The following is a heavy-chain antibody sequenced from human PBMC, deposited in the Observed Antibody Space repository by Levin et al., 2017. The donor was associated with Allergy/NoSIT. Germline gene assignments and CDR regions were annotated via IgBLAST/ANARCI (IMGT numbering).Heavy chain of an antibody. Sequence: SQTLSLTCTVSGGSISSGDYYWSWIRQPPGKGLEWIGYIYYSGSTYYNPSLKSRVTISVDTSKNQFSLKLSSVTAADTAVYYCARDRREDYGDYHDYWGQGTLVTVSS. D-gene: IGHD4-17*01. CDR1: GGSISSGDYY. CDR2: IYYSGST. J-gene: IGHJ4*02. CDR3: ARDRREDYGDYHDY. V-gene: IGHV4-30-4*01.